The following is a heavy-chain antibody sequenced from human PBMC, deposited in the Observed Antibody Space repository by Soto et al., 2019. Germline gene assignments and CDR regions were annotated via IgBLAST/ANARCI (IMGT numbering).Heavy chain of an antibody. Sequence: GESLKISCKGSGYSFTSYWISWVRQMPGKGLEWMGRIDPSDSYTNYSPSFQGHVTISADKSISTAYLQWSSLKASDTATYYCASSQPWGYGDYYYYGMDVWGQGTTVTVSS. J-gene: IGHJ6*02. CDR2: IDPSDSYT. D-gene: IGHD4-17*01. V-gene: IGHV5-10-1*01. CDR3: ASSQPWGYGDYYYYGMDV. CDR1: GYSFTSYW.